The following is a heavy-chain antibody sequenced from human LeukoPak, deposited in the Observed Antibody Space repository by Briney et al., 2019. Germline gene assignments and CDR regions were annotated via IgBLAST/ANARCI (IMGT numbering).Heavy chain of an antibody. D-gene: IGHD1-26*01. CDR1: GFTFSSYG. CDR2: IWYDGSNR. J-gene: IGHJ4*02. V-gene: IGHV3-33*06. Sequence: PGGSLRLSCAASGFTFSSYGTHWVRQAPGKGLEWVAVIWYDGSNRYYADSVKGRFTISRDTSKNTLYLQMNSLRAEDTAVYYCAKDSRSGSYYSPFDYCGQGTLVTVSS. CDR3: AKDSRSGSYYSPFDY.